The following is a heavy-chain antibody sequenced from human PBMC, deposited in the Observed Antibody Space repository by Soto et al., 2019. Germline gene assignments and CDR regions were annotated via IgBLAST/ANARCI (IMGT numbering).Heavy chain of an antibody. CDR1: GFTFSRDE. V-gene: IGHV3-48*03. CDR2: IQNHGYST. J-gene: IGHJ4*02. D-gene: IGHD1-20*01. Sequence: EVQLVESGGGLVQPGGSLRLSCEASGFTFSRDEMHWVRQAPGKGLEWIAYIQNHGYSTHYADSVKGRFTISRDNAKNTLYLQMSSLTAEDTAIYYCARGYDAGCHFGYWGQGVLVTVSS. CDR3: ARGYDAGCHFGY.